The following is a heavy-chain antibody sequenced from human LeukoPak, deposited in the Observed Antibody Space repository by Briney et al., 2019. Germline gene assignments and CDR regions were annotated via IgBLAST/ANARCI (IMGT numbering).Heavy chain of an antibody. CDR3: AKGAGITMIVVADFDY. V-gene: IGHV3-30*02. J-gene: IGHJ4*02. CDR1: GFTFSSYG. D-gene: IGHD3-22*01. Sequence: GGSLRLSCAASGFTFSSYGMHWVRQAPGKGLEWVAFIRYDGSNKYYADSVKGRFTISRDNSKNTLYLQMNSLRAEDTAVYYCAKGAGITMIVVADFDYWGQGTLVTVS. CDR2: IRYDGSNK.